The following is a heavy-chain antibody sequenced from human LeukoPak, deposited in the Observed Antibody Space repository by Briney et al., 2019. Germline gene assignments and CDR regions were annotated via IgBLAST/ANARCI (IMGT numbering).Heavy chain of an antibody. CDR1: GGTFSSYA. J-gene: IGHJ6*03. V-gene: IGHV1-69*06. Sequence: GASVKVSCKASGGTFSSYAISWVRQAPGQGLKWMGGIIPIFGTANYAQKFQGRVTITADKSTSTAYMELSSLRSEDTAVYYCARNSQDYYCSGGSCYLLSVNYYYYMDVWGKGTTVTVSS. D-gene: IGHD2-15*01. CDR3: ARNSQDYYCSGGSCYLLSVNYYYYMDV. CDR2: IIPIFGTA.